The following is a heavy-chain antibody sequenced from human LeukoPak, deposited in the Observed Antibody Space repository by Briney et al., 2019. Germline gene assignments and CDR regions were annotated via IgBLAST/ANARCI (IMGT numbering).Heavy chain of an antibody. D-gene: IGHD3-16*02. V-gene: IGHV5-51*01. CDR2: IYPGDSDT. J-gene: IGHJ4*02. Sequence: GESLKISCKGSGYSFTSYWIGWVRQMPGKGLEWMGIIYPGDSDTRYSPSFQGQVTISADKSISTAYLQWGSQKASDTAMYYCARPGGLRLGELSVLRYWGQGTLVTVSS. CDR1: GYSFTSYW. CDR3: ARPGGLRLGELSVLRY.